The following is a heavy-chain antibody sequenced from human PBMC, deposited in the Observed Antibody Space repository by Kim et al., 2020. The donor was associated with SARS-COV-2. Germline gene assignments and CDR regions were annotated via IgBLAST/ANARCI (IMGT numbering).Heavy chain of an antibody. J-gene: IGHJ3*02. Sequence: SETLSLTCTVSGGSISSSSYYWGWIRQPPGKGLEWIGSIYYSGSTYYNPSLKSRVTIPVDTFKNQFSLKLSSVTAADTAVYYCARLPHRAFDIWGQGTMVTVSS. V-gene: IGHV4-39*01. CDR3: ARLPHRAFDI. CDR2: IYYSGST. CDR1: GGSISSSSYY.